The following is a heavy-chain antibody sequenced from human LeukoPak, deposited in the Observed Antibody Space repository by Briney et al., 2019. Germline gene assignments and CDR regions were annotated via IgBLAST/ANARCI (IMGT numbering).Heavy chain of an antibody. J-gene: IGHJ4*02. V-gene: IGHV6-1*01. CDR3: GRETDFGVVTN. CDR2: TYCRSQQWHS. D-gene: IGHD3-3*01. Sequence: SQTLSLTCAISADSGSSNGSSWKWIRQSPSRGLEWLGRTYCRSQQWHSDYAPSVKGRITLDPDTSKNQFSLQLNSMTPEDTAVYYCGRETDFGVVTNWGQGALVTVSS. CDR1: ADSGSSNGSS.